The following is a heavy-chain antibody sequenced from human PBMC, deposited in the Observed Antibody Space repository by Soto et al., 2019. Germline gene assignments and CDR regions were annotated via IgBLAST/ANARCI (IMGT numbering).Heavy chain of an antibody. D-gene: IGHD2-21*01. CDR3: TTPPVRHQWWRSDNWFDP. Sequence: GGSLRLSCAASGFTFSGSAMHWVRQASGKGLEWVGRIRSKANSYATAYAASVKGRFTISRDDSKNTAYLQMNSLKTEDTTVYYCTTPPVRHQWWRSDNWFDPWDQGTLVTVSS. CDR2: IRSKANSYAT. V-gene: IGHV3-73*01. J-gene: IGHJ5*02. CDR1: GFTFSGSA.